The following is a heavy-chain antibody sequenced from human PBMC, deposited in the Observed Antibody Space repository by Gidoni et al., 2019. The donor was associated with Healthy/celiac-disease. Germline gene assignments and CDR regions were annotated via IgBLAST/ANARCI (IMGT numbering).Heavy chain of an antibody. Sequence: QVQLQQWGAGLLKPSETLSLTCAVYGGSFSGYYWSWIRQPPGKGLEWIGEINHSGSTNYNPSLKSRVTISVDTSKNQFSLKLSSVTAADTAVYYCARESRRRAAAGRGHQFDPWGQGTLVTVSS. V-gene: IGHV4-34*01. D-gene: IGHD6-13*01. J-gene: IGHJ5*02. CDR1: GGSFSGYY. CDR2: INHSGST. CDR3: ARESRRRAAAGRGHQFDP.